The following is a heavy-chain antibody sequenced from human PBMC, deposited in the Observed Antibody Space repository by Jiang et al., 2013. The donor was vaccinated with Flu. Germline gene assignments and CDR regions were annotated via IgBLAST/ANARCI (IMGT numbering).Heavy chain of an antibody. D-gene: IGHD4-17*01. J-gene: IGHJ4*02. CDR3: ARQGDYGDYVGY. V-gene: IGHV5-10-1*01. CDR2: IDPSDSYT. Sequence: RQMPGRPGVDGRIDPSDSYTNYSPSFQGHVTISADKSISTAYLQWSSLKASDTAMYYCARQGDYGDYVGYWGQGTLVTVSS.